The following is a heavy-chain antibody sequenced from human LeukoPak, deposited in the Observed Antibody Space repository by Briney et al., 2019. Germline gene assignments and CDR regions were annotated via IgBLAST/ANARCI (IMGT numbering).Heavy chain of an antibody. CDR2: INPSGGST. J-gene: IGHJ4*02. D-gene: IGHD6-19*01. Sequence: ASVKVSCKASGYTFTSYYMHWVRQAPGQGLEWMGTINPSGGSTSYAQKFQGRVTMTRDTSTSTVYMELSSLRSEDAAVYYCARAYSSGPSYFDYWGQGTLLTVSS. CDR3: ARAYSSGPSYFDY. V-gene: IGHV1-46*01. CDR1: GYTFTSYY.